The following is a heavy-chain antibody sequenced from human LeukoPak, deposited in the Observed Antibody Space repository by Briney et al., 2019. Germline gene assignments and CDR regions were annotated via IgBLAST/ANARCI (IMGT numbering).Heavy chain of an antibody. J-gene: IGHJ3*02. Sequence: GGSLRLSCAASGFTFDDYGMSWVRQAPGKGLEWVSGINWNGGSTGYADSVKGRFTISRDNAKSSLYLQMNSLRAEDTALYYCAREPYGSGSYGAFDIWGQGTMVTVSS. CDR2: INWNGGST. V-gene: IGHV3-20*04. CDR1: GFTFDDYG. CDR3: AREPYGSGSYGAFDI. D-gene: IGHD3-10*01.